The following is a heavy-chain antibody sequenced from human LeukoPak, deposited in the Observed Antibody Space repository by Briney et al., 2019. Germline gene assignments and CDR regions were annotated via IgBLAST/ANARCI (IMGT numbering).Heavy chain of an antibody. CDR2: IYHSGST. Sequence: SQTLSLTCAVSGGSISSGGYSWCWIRQPPGKGLEWIGYIYHSGSTYYNPSLKSRVTISVDGSKNQFSLKLSSVTAADTAVYYCARDWTSSRMNAFDIWGQGTMVTVSS. CDR1: GGSISSGGYS. D-gene: IGHD3/OR15-3a*01. CDR3: ARDWTSSRMNAFDI. J-gene: IGHJ3*02. V-gene: IGHV4-30-2*01.